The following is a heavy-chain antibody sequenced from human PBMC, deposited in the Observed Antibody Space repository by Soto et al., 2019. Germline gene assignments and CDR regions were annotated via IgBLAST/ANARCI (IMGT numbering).Heavy chain of an antibody. J-gene: IGHJ5*02. V-gene: IGHV3-21*06. D-gene: IGHD1-26*01. CDR3: ARASTGAQGWFDS. CDR2: ISSSSRYI. CDR1: GFTFSSYS. Sequence: PVGSLRRSCAASGFTFSSYSMNLVRQAPEKGLQWVSSISSSSRYIYYADSGKGRLTISRDNAKNSMYLQMSSLRAEDTAAYYCARASTGAQGWFDSWGQGTMVTVSS.